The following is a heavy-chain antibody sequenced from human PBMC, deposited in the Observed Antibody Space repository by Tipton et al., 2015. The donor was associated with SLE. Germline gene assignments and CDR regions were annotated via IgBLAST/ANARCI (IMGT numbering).Heavy chain of an antibody. CDR2: INPSGGNS. J-gene: IGHJ3*01. CDR3: ARTNRNSPDGFDL. Sequence: QLVQSGAEVKKPGASVKVSCKASGYTFTDYIHWVRQAPGQGLEWMGIINPSGGNSACAQKFQGRVAMTRDTSTTAVYMEMSSLRSDDTAVYYCARTNRNSPDGFDLWGQGTMVTVSA. CDR1: GYTFTDY. V-gene: IGHV1-46*01. D-gene: IGHD2-21*01.